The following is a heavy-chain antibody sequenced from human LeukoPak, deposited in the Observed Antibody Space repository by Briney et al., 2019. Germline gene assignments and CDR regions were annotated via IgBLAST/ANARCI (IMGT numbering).Heavy chain of an antibody. Sequence: GGSLRLSCAASGFTFSSFSMNWVRQAPGKGLEWVSSISGTSSYIYYADSMKGRFTISRDNAKNSLFLQMNNLRADDTAVYYCARVGFSYGYSYGMDVWGQGTAVTVFS. CDR1: GFTFSSFS. CDR2: ISGTSSYI. J-gene: IGHJ6*02. CDR3: ARVGFSYGYSYGMDV. V-gene: IGHV3-21*01. D-gene: IGHD5-18*01.